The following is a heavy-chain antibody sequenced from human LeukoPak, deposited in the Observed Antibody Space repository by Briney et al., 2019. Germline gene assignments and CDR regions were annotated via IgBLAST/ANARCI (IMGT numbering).Heavy chain of an antibody. Sequence: SETLSLTCTVSGGSISSDYWSWIRQPAGKGLEYIGRINTSGSTNYNPSLKSRATISVDTSKNQVSLKVNSVTAADTALYYCARHSRNGFDMWGQGTMVTVSS. J-gene: IGHJ3*02. V-gene: IGHV4-4*07. D-gene: IGHD6-13*01. CDR2: INTSGST. CDR1: GGSISSDY. CDR3: ARHSRNGFDM.